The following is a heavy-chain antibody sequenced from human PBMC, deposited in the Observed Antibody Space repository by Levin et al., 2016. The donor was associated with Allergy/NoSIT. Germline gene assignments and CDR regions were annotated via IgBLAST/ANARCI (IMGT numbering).Heavy chain of an antibody. CDR2: INHSGST. D-gene: IGHD3-16*01. V-gene: IGHV4-34*01. Sequence: WIRQPPGKGLEWIGEINHSGSTNYNPSLKSRVTISVDTSKNQFSLKLSSVTAADTAVYYCARPITFGGEDYWGQGTLVTVSS. J-gene: IGHJ4*02. CDR3: ARPITFGGEDY.